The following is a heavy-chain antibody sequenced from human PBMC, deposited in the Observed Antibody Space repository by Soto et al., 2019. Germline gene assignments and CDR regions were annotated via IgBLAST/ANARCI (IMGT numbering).Heavy chain of an antibody. CDR2: IIPLFGTP. J-gene: IGHJ4*02. D-gene: IGHD1-1*01. V-gene: IGHV1-69*01. CDR1: GGPFSSYG. Sequence: QVLLVQSGAEVKKPGSSVKVSCTSSGGPFSSYGISWVRQVPGQGLEWLGGIIPLFGTPTYARNFQDRLTITADESTTTAYMELSSLPSEDTAIYFCARDGTIQMANFDFWGQGTLVTVSS. CDR3: ARDGTIQMANFDF.